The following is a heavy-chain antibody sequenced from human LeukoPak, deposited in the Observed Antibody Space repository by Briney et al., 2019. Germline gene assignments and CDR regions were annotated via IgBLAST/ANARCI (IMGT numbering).Heavy chain of an antibody. CDR1: GFTFSTHA. Sequence: PGGSLRLSCAASGFTFSTHAMNWVRQAPGKGLEWVSGISGSGGSTYYADSVKGRFTISRDNSKNTLYLQMITLRAEDTAVYYCAKSGCSGGSCYSGTYFDLWGRGTLVTVSS. J-gene: IGHJ2*01. D-gene: IGHD2-15*01. CDR3: AKSGCSGGSCYSGTYFDL. CDR2: ISGSGGST. V-gene: IGHV3-23*01.